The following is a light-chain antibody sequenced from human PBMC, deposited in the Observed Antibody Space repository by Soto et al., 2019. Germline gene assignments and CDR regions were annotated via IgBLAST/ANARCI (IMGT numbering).Light chain of an antibody. Sequence: DIQMTQSPPSLSASVGDRVTITCRASQSITTFLNRYKQTPGEAPQLLIFGASNLQTGVSSRFSGSGSETEFTLTISSLLREDYATSFCQQSSTTPYTFGPGTKLQVK. CDR3: QQSSTTPYT. J-gene: IGKJ2*01. V-gene: IGKV1-39*01. CDR2: GAS. CDR1: QSITTF.